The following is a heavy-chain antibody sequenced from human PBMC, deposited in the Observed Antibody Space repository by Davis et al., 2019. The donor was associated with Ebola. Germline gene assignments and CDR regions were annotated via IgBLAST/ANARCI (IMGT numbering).Heavy chain of an antibody. D-gene: IGHD6-6*01. Sequence: MPGGSLRLSCAVYGGSFSGYYWSWIRQPPGKGLEWIGEINHSGSTNYNPSLKSRVTISVDTSKNQFSLKLRSVTAADTTLYYCARLSGIESRPQIDYWGQGTLVTVSS. CDR2: INHSGST. J-gene: IGHJ4*02. V-gene: IGHV4-34*01. CDR1: GGSFSGYY. CDR3: ARLSGIESRPQIDY.